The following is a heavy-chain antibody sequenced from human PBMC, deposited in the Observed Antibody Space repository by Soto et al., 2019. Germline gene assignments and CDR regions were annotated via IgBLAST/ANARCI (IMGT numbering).Heavy chain of an antibody. D-gene: IGHD6-25*01. CDR1: GGSINTVGYY. CDR2: IYYSGSR. Sequence: KLSESLSLTCSVSGGSINTVGYYWTWIRQQPGKGLEWIGYIYYSGSRDYNPSLKSRVSMSVDASKNQFSLNLTSVTAADTAVYYCAKESGGYDSSTRYGLDVWGQGTMVTVSS. V-gene: IGHV4-31*03. CDR3: AKESGGYDSSTRYGLDV. J-gene: IGHJ6*02.